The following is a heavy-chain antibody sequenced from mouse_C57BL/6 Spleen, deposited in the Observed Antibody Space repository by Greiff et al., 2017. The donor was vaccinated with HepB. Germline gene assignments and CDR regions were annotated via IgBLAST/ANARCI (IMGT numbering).Heavy chain of an antibody. CDR3: ARGDYGGNY. J-gene: IGHJ2*01. V-gene: IGHV1-54*01. CDR1: GYAFTNYL. D-gene: IGHD1-1*01. Sequence: VQLQQSGAELVRPGTSVKVSCKASGYAFTNYLIEWVKQRPGQGLEWIGVINPGSGGTNYNEKFKGKATLTADKSASTAYMQLSRLTYEDSAVYVCARGDYGGNYWGQGTTLTVSS. CDR2: INPGSGGT.